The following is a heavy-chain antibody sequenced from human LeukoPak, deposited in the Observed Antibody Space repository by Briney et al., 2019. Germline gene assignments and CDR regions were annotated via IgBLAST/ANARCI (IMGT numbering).Heavy chain of an antibody. CDR2: IHHSGRT. CDR1: GGSFSGYY. J-gene: IGHJ4*02. Sequence: PSETLSPTCAVYGGSFSGYYLRWIRQPPREGREWSGGIHHSGRTNYNPALKSRVTISVATSKNRFSLKLSSVTAADTAVYYCARHLPNDYSSWGFIPLNYFDYWGQGTLVTVSS. V-gene: IGHV4-34*01. D-gene: IGHD4-11*01. CDR3: ARHLPNDYSSWGFIPLNYFDY.